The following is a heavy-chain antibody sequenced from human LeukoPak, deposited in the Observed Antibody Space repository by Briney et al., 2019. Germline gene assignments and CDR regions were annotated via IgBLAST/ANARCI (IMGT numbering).Heavy chain of an antibody. CDR3: ASDGGSGYYFDY. Sequence: SETLSLTCTVSGGSITSFYWTWIRQSAGKGLEWIGRISSTGNTKNNPSLNSRVTMSLDTSKNQFSLKLSSVTAADTAVYYCASDGGSGYYFDYWGQGTLVTVSS. J-gene: IGHJ4*02. CDR2: ISSTGNT. V-gene: IGHV4-4*07. D-gene: IGHD6-19*01. CDR1: GGSITSFY.